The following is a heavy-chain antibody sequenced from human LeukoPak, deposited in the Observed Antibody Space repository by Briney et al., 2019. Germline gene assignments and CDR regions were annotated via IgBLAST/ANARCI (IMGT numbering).Heavy chain of an antibody. CDR1: GGSISSSSCY. CDR2: IYYSGST. V-gene: IGHV4-39*01. D-gene: IGHD3-10*01. Sequence: SETLSLTCTVSGGSISSSSCYWGWIRQPPGKGLEWIGSIYYSGSTYYNPSLKRRVTISVDTSKNQFSLKLSSVTAADTAVYYCASPGVRGEWFSIDYWGQGTLVTVSS. CDR3: ASPGVRGEWFSIDY. J-gene: IGHJ4*02.